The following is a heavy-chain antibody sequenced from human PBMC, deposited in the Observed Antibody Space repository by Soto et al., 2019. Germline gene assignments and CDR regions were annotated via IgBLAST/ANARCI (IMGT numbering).Heavy chain of an antibody. CDR2: ISYDGNVA. Sequence: QVQLVESEGGVVQPGRSLRLSCTASGFTFSNYGMHWVRQAPGKGLEWVTGISYDGNVAYYADSVKGRFTSSRDNSKNTLHLPMNSLRSEDTAVYYFAKEGPITSWYFDYWGQGTLVTVSS. CDR1: GFTFSNYG. V-gene: IGHV3-30*18. D-gene: IGHD2-2*01. CDR3: AKEGPITSWYFDY. J-gene: IGHJ4*02.